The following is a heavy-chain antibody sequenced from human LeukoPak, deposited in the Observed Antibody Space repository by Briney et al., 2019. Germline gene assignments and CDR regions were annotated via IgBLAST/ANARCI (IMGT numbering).Heavy chain of an antibody. CDR1: GYTLTELS. D-gene: IGHD2-2*02. Sequence: ASVKVSCKVSGYTLTELSMHWVRQAPGKGLEWMGGFDPEDGETIYAQKFQGRVTMTEDTSTDTAYMELSGLRSEDTAVYYCATAGYCSSTSCYTVFHYGMDVWGQGTTVTVSS. J-gene: IGHJ6*02. CDR2: FDPEDGET. CDR3: ATAGYCSSTSCYTVFHYGMDV. V-gene: IGHV1-24*01.